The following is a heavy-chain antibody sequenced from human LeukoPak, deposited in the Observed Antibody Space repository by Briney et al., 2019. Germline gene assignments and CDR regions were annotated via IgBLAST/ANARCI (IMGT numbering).Heavy chain of an antibody. CDR1: GGTFSSYA. D-gene: IGHD3-22*01. CDR3: AREALLYHDSSGYYLGWFQH. Sequence: ASVKVSCKASGGTFSSYAISWVRQAPGQGLEWMGRIIPIFGTANYAQKFQGRVTITTDESTSTAYMELSSLRSEDTAVYYCAREALLYHDSSGYYLGWFQHWGQGTLVTVSS. J-gene: IGHJ1*01. CDR2: IIPIFGTA. V-gene: IGHV1-69*05.